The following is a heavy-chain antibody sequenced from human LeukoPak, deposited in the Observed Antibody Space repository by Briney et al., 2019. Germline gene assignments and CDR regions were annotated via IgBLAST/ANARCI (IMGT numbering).Heavy chain of an antibody. CDR3: ARDQPNYYDSSGYYYVSDY. J-gene: IGHJ4*02. CDR2: IIPILGIA. V-gene: IGHV1-69*04. CDR1: GGTFSSYA. D-gene: IGHD3-22*01. Sequence: ASVEVSCKASGGTFSSYAISWVRQAPGQGLEWMGRIIPILGIANYAQKFQGRVTITAGKSTSTAYMELSSLRSEDTAVYYCARDQPNYYDSSGYYYVSDYWGQGTLVTVSS.